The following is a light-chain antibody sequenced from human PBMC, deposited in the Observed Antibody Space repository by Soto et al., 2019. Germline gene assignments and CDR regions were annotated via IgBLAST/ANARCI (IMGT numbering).Light chain of an antibody. CDR3: GSWDSSLSAYV. Sequence: QSVLTQPPSVSAAPGQKVTISCSGSSSNIGGNSVSWYQQLPGTAPNLLIYDDNKRPSGIPDRFSGSKSGTSATLGITGFQTGDEADYYCGSWDSSLSAYVFGTGTKGTGL. J-gene: IGLJ1*01. CDR2: DDN. CDR1: SSNIGGNS. V-gene: IGLV1-51*01.